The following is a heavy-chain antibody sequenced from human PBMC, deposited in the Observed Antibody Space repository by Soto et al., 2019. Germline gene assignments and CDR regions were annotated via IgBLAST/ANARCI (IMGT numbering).Heavy chain of an antibody. Sequence: QVQLVQSGAEVKKPGSSVKVSCKASGGTFSSYTISWVRQAPGQGLEWMGRIIPILGIANYAQKFQGRVTITADNSTSTAYMERSSLRSEDTAVYYCAREGEHSSGPSDYWGQGTLVTVSS. CDR2: IIPILGIA. V-gene: IGHV1-69*08. J-gene: IGHJ4*02. CDR1: GGTFSSYT. CDR3: AREGEHSSGPSDY. D-gene: IGHD6-19*01.